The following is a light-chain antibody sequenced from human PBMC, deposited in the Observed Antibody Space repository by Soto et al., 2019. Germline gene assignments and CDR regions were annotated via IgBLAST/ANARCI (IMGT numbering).Light chain of an antibody. Sequence: AIQMTQSPSSLSASVGDRVTITCRASQGIRDDLGWYQQKPGKAPKLLIYAASSLQSGVPSRFSGSGSGTDFTLTISSLQPEDFATYFCLQDYIYPRTFGQGTKLEIQ. CDR1: QGIRDD. V-gene: IGKV1-6*01. CDR2: AAS. CDR3: LQDYIYPRT. J-gene: IGKJ2*01.